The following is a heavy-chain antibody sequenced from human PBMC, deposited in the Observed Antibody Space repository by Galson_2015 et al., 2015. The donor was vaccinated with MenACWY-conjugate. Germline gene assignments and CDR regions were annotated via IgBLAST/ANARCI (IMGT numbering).Heavy chain of an antibody. CDR1: GGSISSTTYY. V-gene: IGHV4-39*07. J-gene: IGHJ5*02. Sequence: LSLTCTVSGGSISSTTYYWGWIRPPPGTGLEWIGSIYDNESSYYNPSLKGRGTMSVDTSKSQFSLKLSAVTAADPAVYYCARDRWGYWFDPWGQGTRVTVSS. D-gene: IGHD2-21*01. CDR3: ARDRWGYWFDP. CDR2: IYDNESS.